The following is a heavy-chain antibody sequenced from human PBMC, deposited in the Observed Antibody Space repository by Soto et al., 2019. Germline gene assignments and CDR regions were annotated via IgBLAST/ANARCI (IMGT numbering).Heavy chain of an antibody. V-gene: IGHV4-30-4*01. CDR3: ARVRLLWFGELTDYYYYGMDV. D-gene: IGHD3-10*01. CDR2: IYYSGST. J-gene: IGHJ6*02. CDR1: GGSISSGDYY. Sequence: PSETLSLTCTVSGGSISSGDYYWSWTRQPPGKGLEWIGYIYYSGSTYYNPSLKSRVTISVDTSKNQFSLKLSSVTAADTAVYYCARVRLLWFGELTDYYYYGMDVWGQGTTVTVSS.